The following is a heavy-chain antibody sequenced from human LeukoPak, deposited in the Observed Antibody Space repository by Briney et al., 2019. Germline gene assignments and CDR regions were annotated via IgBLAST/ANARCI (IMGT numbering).Heavy chain of an antibody. V-gene: IGHV4-59*08. CDR2: IYYSGST. D-gene: IGHD6-19*01. CDR3: ARQIGNSSGWYVPYYYYGMDV. Sequence: SETLSLDCTVSGGSISSYYWSWIRQPPGKGLEWIGYIYYSGSTNYNPSLKSRVTISVDTSKNQFSLKLSSVTAADTAVYYCARQIGNSSGWYVPYYYYGMDVWGQGTTVTVSS. CDR1: GGSISSYY. J-gene: IGHJ6*02.